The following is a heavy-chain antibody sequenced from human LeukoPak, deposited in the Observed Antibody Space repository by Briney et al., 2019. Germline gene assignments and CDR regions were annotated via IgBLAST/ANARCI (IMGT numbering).Heavy chain of an antibody. V-gene: IGHV4-38-2*02. CDR3: ARVVTYDSSGYYIYYYYMDV. CDR2: INHSGST. Sequence: SETLSLTCTVSGYSISNGYYWGWIRQPPGKGLEWIGEINHSGSTNYNPSLKSRVTISVDTSKNQFSLKLSSVTAADTAVYYCARVVTYDSSGYYIYYYYMDVWGKGTTVTISS. D-gene: IGHD3-22*01. J-gene: IGHJ6*03. CDR1: GYSISNGYY.